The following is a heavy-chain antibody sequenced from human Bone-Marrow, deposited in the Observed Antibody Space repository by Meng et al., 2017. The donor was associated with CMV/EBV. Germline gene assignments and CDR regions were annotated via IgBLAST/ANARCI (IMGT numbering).Heavy chain of an antibody. V-gene: IGHV1-69*05. CDR2: IIPTFGTA. D-gene: IGHD3-3*01. CDR3: ARPLEKYYYYGMDV. Sequence: SVKVSCKASGGTFSSYAISWVRQAPGQGLEWMGGIIPTFGTANYAQKFQGRVTITTDESTSTAYMELSSLRSEDTAVYYCARPLEKYYYYGMDVWGQGTTVTVSS. CDR1: GGTFSSYA. J-gene: IGHJ6*02.